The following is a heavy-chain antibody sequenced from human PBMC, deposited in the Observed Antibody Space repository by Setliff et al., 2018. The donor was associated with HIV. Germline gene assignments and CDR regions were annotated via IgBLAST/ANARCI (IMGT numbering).Heavy chain of an antibody. J-gene: IGHJ4*03. CDR3: ARLGYVSGGFYKTPGPYYFDY. CDR2: IYYSGAT. Sequence: SETLSLTCTVSGGSMSSSSYYWGWIRQTPDKGLEWIGIIYYSGATYYNPSLTSRVTISVDTSRNQFSLKLRSVTAADTAAYYCARLGYVSGGFYKTPGPYYFDYWGQGTMVTVSS. CDR1: GGSMSSSSYY. V-gene: IGHV4-39*01. D-gene: IGHD3-10*01.